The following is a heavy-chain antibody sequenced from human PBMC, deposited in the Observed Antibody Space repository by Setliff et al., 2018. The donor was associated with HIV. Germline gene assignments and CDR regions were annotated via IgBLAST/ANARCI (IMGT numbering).Heavy chain of an antibody. CDR3: ARGREGFGSGVDY. Sequence: GGSLRLSCAASGFTFSDYAMSWVRQAPGKGLEWVSRISGSGDSTNYADSVKGRFTISRDSSKNTLYLQMNSLRAEDTAVYYCARGREGFGSGVDYWGQGTLVTVPQ. CDR1: GFTFSDYA. D-gene: IGHD3-10*01. CDR2: ISGSGDST. J-gene: IGHJ4*02. V-gene: IGHV3-23*01.